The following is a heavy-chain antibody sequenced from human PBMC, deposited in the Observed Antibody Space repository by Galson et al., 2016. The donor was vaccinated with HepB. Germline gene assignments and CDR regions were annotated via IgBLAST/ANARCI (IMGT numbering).Heavy chain of an antibody. CDR2: IYPGDSDT. V-gene: IGHV5-51*01. J-gene: IGHJ2*01. CDR1: GYNFNTYW. D-gene: IGHD2-21*02. Sequence: QSGAEVTKSGESLKISCEGSGYNFNTYWIGWVRQMPGRGLEWMGTIYPGDSDTRYTHSFQGQVTFSADKSTSTAYLQWSSLKASDSAVYYCARMARAVETAWYFDLWGRGTLVTVSS. CDR3: ARMARAVETAWYFDL.